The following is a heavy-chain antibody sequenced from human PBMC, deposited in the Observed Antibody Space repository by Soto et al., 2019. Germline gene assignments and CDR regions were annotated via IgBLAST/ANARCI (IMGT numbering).Heavy chain of an antibody. D-gene: IGHD5-12*01. CDR3: PRILLGSGYSGYDPGY. CDR1: GYTFTSYG. V-gene: IGHV1-18*04. Sequence: ASVKVSCNASGYTFTSYGISWVRQAPGQGLEWMGWISAYNGNTNYAQKLQGRVTMTTDTSTSTAYMELRSLRSDDTAVYYCPRILLGSGYSGYDPGYWGQGTLVTVSS. J-gene: IGHJ4*02. CDR2: ISAYNGNT.